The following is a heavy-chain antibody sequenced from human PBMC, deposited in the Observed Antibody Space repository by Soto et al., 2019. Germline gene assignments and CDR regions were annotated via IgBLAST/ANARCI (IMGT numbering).Heavy chain of an antibody. Sequence: QVQLVQSGAEVKKPGSSVKVSCKASGGTFSSYAISWVRQAPGQGLEWMGGIIPIFGTANYAQKFQGRVTITADESTSRAYMELSSLRSEDTAVYYWARDTRYSSGWSPYYFDYWGQGTLVTVSS. CDR1: GGTFSSYA. CDR2: IIPIFGTA. D-gene: IGHD6-19*01. V-gene: IGHV1-69*01. CDR3: ARDTRYSSGWSPYYFDY. J-gene: IGHJ4*02.